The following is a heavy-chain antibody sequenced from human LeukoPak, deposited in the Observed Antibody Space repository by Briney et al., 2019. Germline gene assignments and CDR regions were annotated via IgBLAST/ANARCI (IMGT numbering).Heavy chain of an antibody. CDR1: GGSISSSSYY. V-gene: IGHV4-39*01. CDR2: IYYSGST. CDR3: ARLDDWFDP. Sequence: SETLSLTCTVSGGSISSSSYYWGWIRQPPGKGLVWIGSIYYSGSTYYNPSLKSRVTISVDTSKNQFSLKLSSVTAADTAVYYCARLDDWFDPWGQGTLVTVSS. J-gene: IGHJ5*02.